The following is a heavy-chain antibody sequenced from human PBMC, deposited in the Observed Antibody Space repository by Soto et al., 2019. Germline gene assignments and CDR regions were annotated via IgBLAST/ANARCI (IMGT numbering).Heavy chain of an antibody. Sequence: GGSLRLSCAASGMRFSGYAMSWVRQAPGKGLEWVASISGDGTTTYYADSVEGRFTLSRDNAKSTRALTMSNLGAGATAIYFCATVIIFHMMFVTWGLGTPVTVSS. D-gene: IGHD2-21*01. CDR3: ATVIIFHMMFVT. V-gene: IGHV3-23*01. J-gene: IGHJ5*02. CDR1: GMRFSGYA. CDR2: ISGDGTTT.